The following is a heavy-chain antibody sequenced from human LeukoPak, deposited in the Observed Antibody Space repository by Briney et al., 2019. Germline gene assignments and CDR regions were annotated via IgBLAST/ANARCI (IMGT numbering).Heavy chain of an antibody. CDR1: GLSVSSNF. CDR3: AKDLSPAVPTSPDAFDI. V-gene: IGHV3-23*01. D-gene: IGHD6-19*01. J-gene: IGHJ3*02. CDR2: ISGSGGST. Sequence: GGSLRLSCAPSGLSVSSNFMSWVRQAPGKGLEWVSAISGSGGSTYYADSVKGRFTISRDNSKNTLYLQMSSLRDEDTAVYYCAKDLSPAVPTSPDAFDIWGQGTMVSVSS.